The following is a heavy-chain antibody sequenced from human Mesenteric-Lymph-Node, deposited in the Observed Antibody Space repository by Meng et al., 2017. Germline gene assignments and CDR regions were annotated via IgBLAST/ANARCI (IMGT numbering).Heavy chain of an antibody. V-gene: IGHV1-18*01. CDR3: ARDSSWEQTRYSGSYLPYGMDV. CDR1: GYTFISHV. Sequence: ASVKVSCKASGYTFISHVYNWVGLAPGQGLEWMGWKIGYNGSTVYAQKLQGRVTMTTDTSTSTAYMELGSLRSDDTAVYYCARDSSWEQTRYSGSYLPYGMDVWGQGTTVTVSS. D-gene: IGHD1-26*01. J-gene: IGHJ6*02. CDR2: KIGYNGST.